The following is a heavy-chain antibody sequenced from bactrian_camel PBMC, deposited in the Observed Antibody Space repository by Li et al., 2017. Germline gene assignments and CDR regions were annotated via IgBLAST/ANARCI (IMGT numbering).Heavy chain of an antibody. Sequence: QLVESGGDSVQAGGSLRLSCAAHGYLSSTAVMAWFREAPGKEREGVAVIYARTSTTLYSDSVEGRFAISQDNAKNTVYLQMNSLKPEDTAVYYCAADALYGGNCREAYAYRGQETQVTVS. D-gene: IGHD6*01. V-gene: IGHV3-3*01. CDR3: AADALYGGNCREAYAY. J-gene: IGHJ4*01. CDR2: IYARTSTT. CDR1: GYLSSTAV.